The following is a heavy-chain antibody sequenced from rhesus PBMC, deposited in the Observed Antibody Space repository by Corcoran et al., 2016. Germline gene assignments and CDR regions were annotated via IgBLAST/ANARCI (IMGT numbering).Heavy chain of an antibody. Sequence: QVQLQESGPGLVKPSEPLSLTCTVSAATISSNWWRWIRPPPGTGLGWSGEINGNSGSTNYNPSRKSRVTISKDAPKNQFALKLSSVTAADTAVYYCARAAYYYSGSLGYYGLDSWGQGVVVTVSS. CDR1: AATISSNW. CDR3: ARAAYYYSGSLGYYGLDS. D-gene: IGHD3-16*01. J-gene: IGHJ6*01. CDR2: INGNSGST. V-gene: IGHV4-80*01.